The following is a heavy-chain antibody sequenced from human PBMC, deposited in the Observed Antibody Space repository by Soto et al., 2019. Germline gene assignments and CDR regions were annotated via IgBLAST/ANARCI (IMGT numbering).Heavy chain of an antibody. CDR2: INAGNGNT. D-gene: IGHD6-13*01. J-gene: IGHJ4*02. Sequence: QVQLVQSGAEVKKPGASVKVSCKASGYTFTSYAMHWVRQAPGQRLEWLGWINAGNGNTKYSQKFQGRVTITRDTSASTAYMELSSLRSEDTAVYYCARGLPSTAAGTRRDYWGQGTLVTVAS. V-gene: IGHV1-3*01. CDR3: ARGLPSTAAGTRRDY. CDR1: GYTFTSYA.